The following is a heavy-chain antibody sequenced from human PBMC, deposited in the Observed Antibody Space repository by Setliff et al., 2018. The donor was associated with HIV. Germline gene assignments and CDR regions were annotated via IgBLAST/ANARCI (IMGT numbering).Heavy chain of an antibody. CDR1: GGSITGYY. J-gene: IGHJ4*02. V-gene: IGHV4-4*07. Sequence: SETLSLTCTVSGGSITGYYWSWIRQPAGKGLEWIGRVYSSGNTNYNPSFKSRVTMSVDTSKNQFSLNLNSVTAADTAVYYCARDPPGYGDSKDYWGQGKLVTVSS. D-gene: IGHD4-17*01. CDR3: ARDPPGYGDSKDY. CDR2: VYSSGNT.